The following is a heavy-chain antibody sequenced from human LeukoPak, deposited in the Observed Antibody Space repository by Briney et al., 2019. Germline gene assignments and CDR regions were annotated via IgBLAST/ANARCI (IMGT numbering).Heavy chain of an antibody. CDR3: ARRRYGRSGSKYFDY. V-gene: IGHV4-34*01. D-gene: IGHD3-10*01. Sequence: SETLSLTCAVYGGSFSGYYWSWIRQPPGKGLEWIGEINHSGSTNYDPSLKSRVTISVDTSKNQFSLKLSSVTAADTAVYYCARRRYGRSGSKYFDYWGQGTLVTVSS. CDR1: GGSFSGYY. CDR2: INHSGST. J-gene: IGHJ4*02.